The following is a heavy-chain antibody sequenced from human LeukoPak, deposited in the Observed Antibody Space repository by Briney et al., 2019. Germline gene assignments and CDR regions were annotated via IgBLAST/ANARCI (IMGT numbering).Heavy chain of an antibody. CDR3: ARDYSSGWWFDY. V-gene: IGHV3-23*01. D-gene: IGHD6-19*01. Sequence: GESLRLSCAASGFTFSSYAMSWVRQAPGKGLEWVSTISGSGAGTSYADSVKGRFTISRNNSKNTLYLQMNSLRAEDTAVYYCARDYSSGWWFDYWGQGTLVTVSS. CDR1: GFTFSSYA. CDR2: ISGSGAGT. J-gene: IGHJ4*02.